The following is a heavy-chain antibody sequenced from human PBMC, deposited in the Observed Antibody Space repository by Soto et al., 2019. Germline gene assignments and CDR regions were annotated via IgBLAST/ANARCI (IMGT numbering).Heavy chain of an antibody. CDR1: GFTFSTYG. D-gene: IGHD6-6*01. V-gene: IGHV3-30*18. CDR3: AKDGSYSSSYIDY. Sequence: QVQLVESGGGVVQPGMSLRVSCAASGFTFSTYGMHWVRQAPGKGLEWVALISSDGRNKYYADFVKGRFTISRDNSKNTLYLQMNSLRAEDTAVYYCAKDGSYSSSYIDYCGQGTLVTVSS. CDR2: ISSDGRNK. J-gene: IGHJ4*02.